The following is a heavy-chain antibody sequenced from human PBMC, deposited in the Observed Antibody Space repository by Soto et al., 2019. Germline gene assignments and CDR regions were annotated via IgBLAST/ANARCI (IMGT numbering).Heavy chain of an antibody. CDR2: ISHSGRN. J-gene: IGHJ4*02. CDR3: SYGSSFDY. D-gene: IGHD3-10*01. Sequence: QVQLQESGPGLVKPSETLSLICTVSGASLRSGSYYWSLIRQPPGKGLEWIGYISHSGRNNYDPSLKSRLTMSVDTSQNQFSLQLNSVTAADTAVYYCSYGSSFDYWGQGTLVNVSS. CDR1: GASLRSGSYY. V-gene: IGHV4-61*01.